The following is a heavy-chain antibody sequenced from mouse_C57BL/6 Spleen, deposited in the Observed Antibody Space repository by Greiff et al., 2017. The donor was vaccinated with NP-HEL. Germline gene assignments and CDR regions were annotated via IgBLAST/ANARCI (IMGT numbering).Heavy chain of an antibody. D-gene: IGHD3-2*02. CDR1: GFTFSDYG. V-gene: IGHV5-17*01. J-gene: IGHJ3*01. Sequence: EVQVVESGGGLVKPGGSLKLSCAASGFTFSDYGMHWVRQAPATGLEWVAYTSSGSSTIYYADTVKGRFTISRDNAKNTLFLQMTSLRSEDTSMYYCARKAAQVPFAYWGQGTLVTVSA. CDR3: ARKAAQVPFAY. CDR2: TSSGSSTI.